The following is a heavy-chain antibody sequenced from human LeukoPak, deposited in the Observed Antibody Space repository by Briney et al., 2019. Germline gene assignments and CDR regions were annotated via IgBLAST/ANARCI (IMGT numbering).Heavy chain of an antibody. V-gene: IGHV3-30*18. CDR2: ISYDGSNK. J-gene: IGHJ1*01. D-gene: IGHD6-13*01. CDR1: GFTFSSYG. Sequence: GGSLRLSCAASGFTFSSYGMHWVRQAPGKGLEWVAVISYDGSNKYYADSVKGRFTISRDNSKNTLYLQMNSLRAEDTAVYYCAKNESAAEFWGQGPVAVVSS. CDR3: AKNESAAEF.